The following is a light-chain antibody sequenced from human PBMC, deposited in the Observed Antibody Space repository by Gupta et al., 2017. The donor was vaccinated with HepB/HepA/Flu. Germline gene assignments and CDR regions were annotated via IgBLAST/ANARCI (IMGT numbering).Light chain of an antibody. J-gene: IGKJ2*01. V-gene: IGKV2-30*01. CDR1: QSLVNSGGNTF. CDR3: MQGTHWPLYT. CDR2: KVS. Sequence: DVVMTQSPLSLPVTLGQPASISCRSSQSLVNSGGNTFLSWFQQRPGQSPRRLIYKVSNRDSGVPDRFSSSGSGTDFTLKISRVEAEDVGLYYCMQGTHWPLYTFGQGTKLEIK.